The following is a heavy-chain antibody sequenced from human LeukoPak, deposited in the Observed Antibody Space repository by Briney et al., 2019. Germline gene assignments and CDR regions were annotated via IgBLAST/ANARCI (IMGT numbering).Heavy chain of an antibody. CDR3: AVSFDY. J-gene: IGHJ4*02. CDR1: GFTFSSYA. D-gene: IGHD5/OR15-5a*01. V-gene: IGHV3-30-3*01. CDR2: ISYDGSNK. Sequence: GGSLRLSCAASGFTFSSYAMHWVRQAPGKGLEWVAVISYDGSNKYYADSVKGRFTISRDNAKKSLFLQMNSLRAEDTAVYYCAVSFDYWGQGTRVTVSS.